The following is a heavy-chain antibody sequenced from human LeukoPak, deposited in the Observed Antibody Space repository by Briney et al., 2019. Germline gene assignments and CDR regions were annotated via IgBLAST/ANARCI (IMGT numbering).Heavy chain of an antibody. D-gene: IGHD2-2*01. CDR1: GFTFSSYD. CDR3: ARDCGSTSCYDY. CDR2: IGTAGDS. Sequence: GGSLRLSCAASGFTFSSYDMHWVRQATGKGLEWVSAIGTAGDSYYPGSVKGRFTISRENAKNSLYLQMNSLRAEDTAVYYCARDCGSTSCYDYWGQGTLVTVSS. V-gene: IGHV3-13*01. J-gene: IGHJ4*02.